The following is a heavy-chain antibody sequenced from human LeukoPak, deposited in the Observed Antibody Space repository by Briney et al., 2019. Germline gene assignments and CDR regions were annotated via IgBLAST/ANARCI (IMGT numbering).Heavy chain of an antibody. Sequence: GGSLRLSCAASGFTFSSYWMHWVRQAPGKGLVWVSRINSDGSSTSYADSVKGRFTISRDNAKNTLYLQMNSLRAEDTAVYYCARGKEQQLDAEVRYWGQGTLVTVSS. D-gene: IGHD6-13*01. CDR2: INSDGSST. J-gene: IGHJ4*02. CDR3: ARGKEQQLDAEVRY. V-gene: IGHV3-74*01. CDR1: GFTFSSYW.